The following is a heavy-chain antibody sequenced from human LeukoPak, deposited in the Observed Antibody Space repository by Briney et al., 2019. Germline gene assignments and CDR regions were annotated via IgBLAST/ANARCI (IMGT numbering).Heavy chain of an antibody. D-gene: IGHD5-18*01. J-gene: IGHJ6*03. V-gene: IGHV3-7*01. CDR2: IKQDGSEK. Sequence: PGGSLRLSCAASGFTFSSYWMSWVRQAPGKGLEWVANIKQDGSEKYYVDSVKGRFTISRDNAKNSLYLQMNSLRAEDTAVYYCARDEGTAMVIPFYMDVWGKGTTVTVSS. CDR3: ARDEGTAMVIPFYMDV. CDR1: GFTFSSYW.